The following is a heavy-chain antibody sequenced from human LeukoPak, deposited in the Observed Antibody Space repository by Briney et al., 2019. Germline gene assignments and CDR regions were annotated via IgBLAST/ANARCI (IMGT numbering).Heavy chain of an antibody. CDR3: AKEIYGDPTGGRFQH. D-gene: IGHD4-17*01. J-gene: IGHJ1*01. Sequence: GGSLRLSCAASGFTFSTYDISWVRQAPGKGLEWVSTFSSSGNMTYYADSVKGRFTISRDNSKNTLYLQMNSLRAEDTAVYHCAKEIYGDPTGGRFQHWGQGTLVTVSS. CDR2: FSSSGNMT. CDR1: GFTFSTYD. V-gene: IGHV3-23*01.